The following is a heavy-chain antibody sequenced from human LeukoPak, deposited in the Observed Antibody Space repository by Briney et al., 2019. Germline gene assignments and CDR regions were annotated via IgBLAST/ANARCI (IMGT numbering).Heavy chain of an antibody. CDR3: ARGGPGAAYFDY. V-gene: IGHV1-8*01. CDR2: MNPNSGNT. D-gene: IGHD1-26*01. J-gene: IGHJ4*02. CDR1: GYTFTSYD. Sequence: ASVKVSCRSSGYTFTSYDINWVRQATGQGLEWMGWMNPNSGNTGYAQKFQGRVTMTRNTSISTAYMELSSLRSEDTAVYYCARGGPGAAYFDYWGQGTLVTVSS.